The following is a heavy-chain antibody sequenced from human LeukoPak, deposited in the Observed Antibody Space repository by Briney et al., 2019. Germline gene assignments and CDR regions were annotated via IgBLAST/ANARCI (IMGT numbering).Heavy chain of an antibody. CDR3: ACDLYDSSGYYYY. J-gene: IGHJ4*02. D-gene: IGHD3-22*01. V-gene: IGHV4-39*01. CDR2: IYYSGST. CDR1: GGSISSSSYY. Sequence: SETLSLTCTVSGGSISSSSYYWGWIRQPPGKGLEWIGSIYYSGSTYYNPSLKSRVTISVDTSKNQFSLKLSSVTAADTAVYYCACDLYDSSGYYYYWGQGTLVTVSS.